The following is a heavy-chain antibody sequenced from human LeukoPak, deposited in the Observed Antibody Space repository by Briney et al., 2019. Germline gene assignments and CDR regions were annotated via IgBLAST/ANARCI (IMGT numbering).Heavy chain of an antibody. CDR1: GFIFTDYS. CDR3: ARDHSRYCSSASCYSSYYFYGMDV. V-gene: IGHV3-11*01. D-gene: IGHD2-2*02. CDR2: IDSCCSTT. J-gene: IGHJ6*02. Sequence: GGSLRLSCTASGFIFTDYSMSWIRQAPGKGLEWVPYIDSCCSTTSFADSVKGRFTSSRDKAKNSLSLQMYSMGAEDTAIYYGARDHSRYCSSASCYSSYYFYGMDVWGQGTTVTVSS.